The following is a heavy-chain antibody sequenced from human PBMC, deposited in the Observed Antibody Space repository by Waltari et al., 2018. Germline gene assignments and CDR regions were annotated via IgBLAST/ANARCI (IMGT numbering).Heavy chain of an antibody. CDR1: GFTVSHNY. J-gene: IGHJ6*03. V-gene: IGHV3-53*01. Sequence: EVQLVESGGGLIQPGGSLRLSCAVSGFTVSHNYMSWVRQAPGKGLEWVSFIYTFGSTFYADSVRGRFTISRDNSMNTLFLQMNSLRGEDTAVYYCARGHTISGGDYMDVWGKGTTVIVSS. D-gene: IGHD3-3*01. CDR2: IYTFGST. CDR3: ARGHTISGGDYMDV.